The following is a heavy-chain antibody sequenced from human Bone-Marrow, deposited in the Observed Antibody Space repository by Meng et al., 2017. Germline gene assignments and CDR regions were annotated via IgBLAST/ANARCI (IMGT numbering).Heavy chain of an antibody. CDR3: ARVLHYYVK. CDR1: GFTFSTFW. CDR2: IKQDGSER. V-gene: IGHV3-7*01. J-gene: IGHJ4*02. D-gene: IGHD3-10*02. Sequence: GESLKISCAASGFTFSTFWMTWVRQAPGKGLEWVATIKQDGSERHYVDSLKGRFIISRDNSKNTLYLQMNSLRAEDTAVYYCARVLHYYVKWGQGTLVIVSS.